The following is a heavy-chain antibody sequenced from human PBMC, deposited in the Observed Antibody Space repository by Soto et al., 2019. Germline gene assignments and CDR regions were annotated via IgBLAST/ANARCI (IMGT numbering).Heavy chain of an antibody. Sequence: GASVKVSCKTSGYTFTTYDINWVRQATGQGLEWMGWINPNADKTGFAQKFQGRVTMTRDTSINTVYMELSNLRSEDTAVYYCARQRRGTWYYFDHWGQGTLVTVSS. CDR2: INPNADKT. V-gene: IGHV1-8*01. CDR1: GYTFTTYD. D-gene: IGHD3-16*01. J-gene: IGHJ4*02. CDR3: ARQRRGTWYYFDH.